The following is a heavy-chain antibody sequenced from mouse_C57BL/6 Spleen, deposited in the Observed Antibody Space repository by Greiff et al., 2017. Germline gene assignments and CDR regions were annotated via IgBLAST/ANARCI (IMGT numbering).Heavy chain of an antibody. CDR2: IYPGSGST. J-gene: IGHJ3*01. CDR1: GYTFTSYW. CDR3: ARGHSNYEAWFAY. D-gene: IGHD2-5*01. V-gene: IGHV1-55*01. Sequence: VQLQQPGAELVKPGASVKMSCKASGYTFTSYWITWVKQRPGQGLEWIGDIYPGSGSTNYNEKFKSKATLTVDTSSSTAYMQLSSLTSEDSAVYYCARGHSNYEAWFAYWGQGTLVTVSA.